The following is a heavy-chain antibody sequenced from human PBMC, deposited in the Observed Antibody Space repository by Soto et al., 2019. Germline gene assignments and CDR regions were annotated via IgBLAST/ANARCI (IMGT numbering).Heavy chain of an antibody. CDR3: ARDQTDLTHGYNWFDP. V-gene: IGHV4-59*01. CDR1: GGSISSYY. J-gene: IGHJ5*02. Sequence: SETLSLTCTVSGGSISSYYWSWLRQPPGKGLEWIWYIYYSGSTNYNPSLKSRVTISVDTSKNQFSLKLSSVTAADTAVYYCARDQTDLTHGYNWFDPWGQGTLVTVSS. D-gene: IGHD4-17*01. CDR2: IYYSGST.